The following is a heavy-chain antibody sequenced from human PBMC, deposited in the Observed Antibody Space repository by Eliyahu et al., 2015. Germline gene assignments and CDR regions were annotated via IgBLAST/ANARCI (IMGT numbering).Heavy chain of an antibody. D-gene: IGHD2-15*01. Sequence: EVQLVESGGGLVQPGGSLXXXCTAXGFTFSIYWMSWVRQAPGKGLEWVANIKEDGSEKYYVDSVEGRFSISRDNAKNSLYLQMNSLRAEDTAVYYCARDLLDDPWGQGTLVTVSS. CDR3: ARDLLDDP. CDR2: IKEDGSEK. CDR1: GFTFSIYW. J-gene: IGHJ5*02. V-gene: IGHV3-7*04.